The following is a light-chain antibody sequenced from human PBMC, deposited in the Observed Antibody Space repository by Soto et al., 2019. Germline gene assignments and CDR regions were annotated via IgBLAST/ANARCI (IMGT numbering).Light chain of an antibody. Sequence: EIVLTQSPGTLSLSPGERATLSCRASQSVYNNYLAWYQQKPGQTPRLLVNGASNRATGIPDRLSGGGSGTDFTLTISSLEPEGFAVYYCQQYGLPPHSFGQGTKV. V-gene: IGKV3-20*01. J-gene: IGKJ2*01. CDR2: GAS. CDR1: QSVYNNY. CDR3: QQYGLPPHS.